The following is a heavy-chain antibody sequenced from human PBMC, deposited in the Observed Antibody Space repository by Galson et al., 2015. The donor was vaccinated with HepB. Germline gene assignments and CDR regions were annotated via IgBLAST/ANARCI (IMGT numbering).Heavy chain of an antibody. Sequence: SLRLSCAASGFTFSSYWMSWVRQAPGKGLEWVANIKQDGSEKYYVDSVKGRFTISRDNAKNSLYLQMNSLRAEDTAVYYCAREDYDSSGRLWDYGMDVWGQGTTVTVSS. V-gene: IGHV3-7*03. CDR1: GFTFSSYW. D-gene: IGHD3-22*01. CDR2: IKQDGSEK. CDR3: AREDYDSSGRLWDYGMDV. J-gene: IGHJ6*02.